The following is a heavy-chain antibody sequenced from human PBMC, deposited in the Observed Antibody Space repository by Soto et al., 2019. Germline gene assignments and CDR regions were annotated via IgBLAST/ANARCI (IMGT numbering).Heavy chain of an antibody. CDR3: ARQGFSKHYFYAADV. V-gene: IGHV1-8*01. CDR1: GYTFTSYD. J-gene: IGHJ6*02. Sequence: ASVKVSCKASGYTFTSYDINWVRQATGQGLEWMGWMNPNSGNTGYAQKFQGRVTMTRNTSISTAYMELSSLRSEDTATYFCARQGFSKHYFYAADVWGQGTTVTVSS. CDR2: MNPNSGNT. D-gene: IGHD6-13*01.